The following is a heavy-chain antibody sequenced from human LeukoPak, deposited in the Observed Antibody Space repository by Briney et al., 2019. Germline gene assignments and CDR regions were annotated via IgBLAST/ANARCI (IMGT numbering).Heavy chain of an antibody. Sequence: TSETLSLTCTVSGGSISSYYWSWIRQPPGKGLEWIGYIYYSGSTNYNPSLKSRVTISVDTSKNQFSLKLSSVTAADTAVYYCAKGQGDGYRSHLRYYYMDVWGKGTTVTVSS. CDR3: AKGQGDGYRSHLRYYYMDV. D-gene: IGHD5-24*01. CDR2: IYYSGST. V-gene: IGHV4-59*01. J-gene: IGHJ6*03. CDR1: GGSISSYY.